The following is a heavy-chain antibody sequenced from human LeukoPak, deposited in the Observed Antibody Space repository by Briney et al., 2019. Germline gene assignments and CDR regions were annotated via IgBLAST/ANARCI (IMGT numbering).Heavy chain of an antibody. Sequence: PGGSLRLSCAASGFTFSSYSMNWVRQAPGKGLEWVSSISSSSSYIYYADSVKGRFTISRDNSKNTLYLQMNSLRAEDTAVYYCASTAVAARSFDNNWFDPWGQGTLVTVSS. J-gene: IGHJ5*02. V-gene: IGHV3-21*04. CDR1: GFTFSSYS. CDR2: ISSSSSYI. CDR3: ASTAVAARSFDNNWFDP. D-gene: IGHD6-6*01.